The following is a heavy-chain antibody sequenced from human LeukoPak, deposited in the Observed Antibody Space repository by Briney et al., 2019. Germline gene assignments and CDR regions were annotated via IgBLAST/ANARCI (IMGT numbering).Heavy chain of an antibody. Sequence: ASVKVSCKASGYTFTSYGISWVRQAPGQGLEWMGWISAYNGNTNYAQKLQGRVTMTTDTSTSTAYMELRSLRSDDTAVYYCERRHVSAMMGDYWGQGTLVTVSS. D-gene: IGHD2-2*01. V-gene: IGHV1-18*01. J-gene: IGHJ4*02. CDR3: ERRHVSAMMGDY. CDR2: ISAYNGNT. CDR1: GYTFTSYG.